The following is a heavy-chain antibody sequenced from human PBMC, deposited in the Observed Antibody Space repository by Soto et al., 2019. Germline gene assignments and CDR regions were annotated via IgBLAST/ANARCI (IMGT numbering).Heavy chain of an antibody. Sequence: GGSLRLSCAASGFTFSSYSMNWVRQAPGKGLEWVSSISSSSSYIYYADSVKGRFTISRDNAKNSLYLQMNSLRAEDTAVYYCARPGGLELLRSPLNSEPGAFDIWGQGTMVTVSS. D-gene: IGHD1-7*01. CDR1: GFTFSSYS. V-gene: IGHV3-21*01. J-gene: IGHJ3*02. CDR3: ARPGGLELLRSPLNSEPGAFDI. CDR2: ISSSSSYI.